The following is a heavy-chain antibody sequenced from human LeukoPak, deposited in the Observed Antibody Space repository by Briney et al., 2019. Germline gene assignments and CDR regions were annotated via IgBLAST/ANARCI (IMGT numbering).Heavy chain of an antibody. D-gene: IGHD3-22*01. Sequence: PSETLPLTCTVSSGSISSSSYSWGWIRQPPGEGLEWIGTIFYGGTTYYNSSLKSRIAISVDTSKNQFSLKLSSVTAADTAVYYCATPGPRSSYYDNPFDYWGQGTLVTVSS. J-gene: IGHJ4*02. V-gene: IGHV4-39*07. CDR1: SGSISSSSYS. CDR3: ATPGPRSSYYDNPFDY. CDR2: IFYGGTT.